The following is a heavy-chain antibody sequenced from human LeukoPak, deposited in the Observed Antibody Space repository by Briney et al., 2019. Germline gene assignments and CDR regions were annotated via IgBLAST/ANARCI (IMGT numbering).Heavy chain of an antibody. V-gene: IGHV1-18*01. CDR1: GYTFTSYG. J-gene: IGHJ6*03. CDR2: ISAYNGNT. D-gene: IGHD3-3*01. CDR3: ARAAAFNYDFWSGSGYYYYYMDV. Sequence: ASPKVSCKASGYTFTSYGISWVRQAPGQGLEWMGWISAYNGNTNYAQKLQGRVTMTTDTSTSTAYMELRSLRSDDTAVYYCARAAAFNYDFWSGSGYYYYYMDVWGKGTTVTASS.